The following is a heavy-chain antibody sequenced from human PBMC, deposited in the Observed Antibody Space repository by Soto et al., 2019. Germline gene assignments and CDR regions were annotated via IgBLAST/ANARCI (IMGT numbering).Heavy chain of an antibody. J-gene: IGHJ6*02. V-gene: IGHV1-69*06. CDR2: IVAIFGTP. CDR1: GGTFNNYA. D-gene: IGHD5-12*01. CDR3: ARDHYDGTGNDKDDDYGMED. Sequence: QVQLVQSGAEVKKPGSSVKVSCKASGGTFNNYAITWVRQAPGQGLEWMGGIVAIFGTPKYAQKLQGRVTITADKATNMAYMEWGSLRSEDTAVYVCARDHYDGTGNDKDDDYGMEDWGQGTTVTVSS.